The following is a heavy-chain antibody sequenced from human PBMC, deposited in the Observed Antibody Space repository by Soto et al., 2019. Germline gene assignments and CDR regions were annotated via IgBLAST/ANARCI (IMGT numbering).Heavy chain of an antibody. CDR1: GDSISSGYY. V-gene: IGHV4-30-2*01. CDR3: ARSREFDY. Sequence: SETLSLTCAVSGDSISSGYYWNWIRQPPGKGLEWNGYIFPSGTTYYNPSLKSRVTISIDVSKNQFSLSLRSLTAADTAVYYCARSREFDYWSQGTLVTVSS. CDR2: IFPSGTT. J-gene: IGHJ4*02.